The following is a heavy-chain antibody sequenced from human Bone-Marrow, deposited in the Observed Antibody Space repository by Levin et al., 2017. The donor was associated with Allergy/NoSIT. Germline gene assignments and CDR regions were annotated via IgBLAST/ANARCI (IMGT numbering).Heavy chain of an antibody. CDR1: GYTFTRYG. D-gene: IGHD4-17*01. V-gene: IGHV1-18*01. CDR2: ISTDNGNT. J-gene: IGHJ6*02. Sequence: GESLKISCKASGYTFTRYGISWVRQAPGQGLEWMGWISTDNGNTNYAQKFQGRVTMTTDTPTTTAHMELRSLRSDDTAVYYCAVGDYYYYYYGMDVWGQGTTVTVSS. CDR3: AVGDYYYYYYGMDV.